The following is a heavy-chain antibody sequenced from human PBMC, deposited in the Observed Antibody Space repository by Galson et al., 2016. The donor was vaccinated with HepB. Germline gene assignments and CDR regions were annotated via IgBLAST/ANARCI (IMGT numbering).Heavy chain of an antibody. Sequence: SVKVSCKASGYTFTSYYMHWLRQAPGQGPEWMGIINPSGGATNYAQKFQGRVTMTRDTSTSKVYMELTSLRSEDTAVYYCARDRLEQVGTDVFDIWGQGTMVTVSS. V-gene: IGHV1-46*01. CDR1: GYTFTSYY. D-gene: IGHD6-6*01. CDR3: ARDRLEQVGTDVFDI. CDR2: INPSGGAT. J-gene: IGHJ3*02.